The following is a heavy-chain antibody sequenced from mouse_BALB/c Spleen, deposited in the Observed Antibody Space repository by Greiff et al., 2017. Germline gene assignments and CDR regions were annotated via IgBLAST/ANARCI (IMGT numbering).Heavy chain of an antibody. CDR1: GFTFSDYG. J-gene: IGHJ4*01. V-gene: IGHV5-15*02. CDR2: ISNLAYSI. CDR3: ARGGRAMDY. Sequence: EVHLVESGGGLVQPGGSRKLSCAASGFTFSDYGMAWVRQAPGKGPEWVAFISNLAYSIYYADTVTGRFTISRENAKNTLYLEMSSLRSEDTAMYYCARGGRAMDYWGQGTSVTVSS.